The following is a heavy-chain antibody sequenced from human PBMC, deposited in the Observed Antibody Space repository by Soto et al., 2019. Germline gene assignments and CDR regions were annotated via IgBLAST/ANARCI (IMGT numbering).Heavy chain of an antibody. CDR3: ARPIQYYFDTSAQSAWFDP. V-gene: IGHV1-69*13. CDR1: GGTFGSYA. J-gene: IGHJ5*02. D-gene: IGHD3-22*01. Sequence: GASVKVSCKTSGGTFGSYAISWVRQAPGQGLEWMGGIIPIFSTPSYAQKLQGRVKITADESTSTAYMELSSLRSEDTAVYYCARPIQYYFDTSAQSAWFDPWGQGTLVTVSS. CDR2: IIPIFSTP.